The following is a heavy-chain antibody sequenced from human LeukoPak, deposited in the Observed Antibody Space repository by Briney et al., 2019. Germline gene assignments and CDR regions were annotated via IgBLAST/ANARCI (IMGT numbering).Heavy chain of an antibody. V-gene: IGHV4-39*01. CDR3: ARQWLDAFDI. Sequence: SETLSLTCAVSSYSSSSRSYYWGWIRQPPGKGLEWIGTIYYSGSTFYNPSLKSRVTMSVDTSKKQLSLNLSSVTAADTAVYYCARQWLDAFDIWGQGTMVTVSS. CDR1: SYSSSSRSYY. D-gene: IGHD6-19*01. CDR2: IYYSGST. J-gene: IGHJ3*02.